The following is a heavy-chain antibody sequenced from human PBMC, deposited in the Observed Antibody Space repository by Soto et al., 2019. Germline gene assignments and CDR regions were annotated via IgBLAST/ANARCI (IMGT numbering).Heavy chain of an antibody. Sequence: EVQLLEYGGGLVQPGGSLRLSCAGSGFTFINYAMNWVRQAPGKGLEWVSSISGGGDATFFADSVRGRFTISRDNSKNTVTLQMNSLGVDDTAVYYCARKILGSTSRPNYWYFDLWGRGTLVTVSS. CDR1: GFTFINYA. V-gene: IGHV3-23*01. CDR2: ISGGGDAT. D-gene: IGHD2-2*01. J-gene: IGHJ2*01. CDR3: ARKILGSTSRPNYWYFDL.